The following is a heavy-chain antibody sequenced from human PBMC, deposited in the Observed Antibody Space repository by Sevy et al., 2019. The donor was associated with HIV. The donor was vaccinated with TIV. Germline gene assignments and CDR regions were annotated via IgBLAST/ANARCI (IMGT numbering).Heavy chain of an antibody. CDR1: GFTFSNAW. CDR3: TTVFGSGEFYYYGMDV. Sequence: GGSLRLSCAASGFTFSNAWMSWVRQAPGKGLEWVGRIKSKTDGGTTDYAAPVKGRFTISRDDSKNTLYLQMNSLKTEDTAVYYCTTVFGSGEFYYYGMDVWGQGTTVTVSS. D-gene: IGHD3-10*01. J-gene: IGHJ6*02. V-gene: IGHV3-15*01. CDR2: IKSKTDGGTT.